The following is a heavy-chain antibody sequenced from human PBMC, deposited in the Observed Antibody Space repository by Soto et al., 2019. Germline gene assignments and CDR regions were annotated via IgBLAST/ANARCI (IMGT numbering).Heavy chain of an antibody. CDR2: INHGGST. CDR3: ARKVRCSSTSCYSHYYYYYYGMDV. CDR1: GGSFSGYY. V-gene: IGHV4-34*01. D-gene: IGHD2-2*01. J-gene: IGHJ6*02. Sequence: SETLSLTCAVYGGSFSGYYWSWIRQPPGKGLEWIGEINHGGSTNYNPSLKSRVTISVDTSKNQFSLKLSSVTAADTAVYYCARKVRCSSTSCYSHYYYYYYGMDVWGQGTTVTVSS.